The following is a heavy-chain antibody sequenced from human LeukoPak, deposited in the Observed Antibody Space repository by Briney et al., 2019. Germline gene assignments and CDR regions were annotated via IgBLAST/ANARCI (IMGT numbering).Heavy chain of an antibody. Sequence: SETLSLTCTVSGGSISSYYWSWIRQPPGKGLEWIGEINHSGSTNYNPSLKSRVTISVDTSKNQFSLKLSSVTAADTAVYYCARGPELLWFGELSDWFDPWGQGTLVTVSS. CDR3: ARGPELLWFGELSDWFDP. V-gene: IGHV4-34*01. J-gene: IGHJ5*02. CDR2: INHSGST. CDR1: GGSISSYY. D-gene: IGHD3-10*01.